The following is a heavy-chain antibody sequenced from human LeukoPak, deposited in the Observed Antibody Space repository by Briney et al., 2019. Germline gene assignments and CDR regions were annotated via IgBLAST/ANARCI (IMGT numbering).Heavy chain of an antibody. V-gene: IGHV1-18*01. CDR2: IRPYNGDT. CDR3: ARDVGITRFDY. Sequence: GASVKVSCKASGYTFTSFGISWLRQAPGQGLEWVGWIRPYNGDTDYAQRLQGRVTMTTDTSTSTAYLELTSLRSDDTAVYFCARDVGITRFDYWGQGTLVTVSS. CDR1: GYTFTSFG. D-gene: IGHD1-14*01. J-gene: IGHJ4*02.